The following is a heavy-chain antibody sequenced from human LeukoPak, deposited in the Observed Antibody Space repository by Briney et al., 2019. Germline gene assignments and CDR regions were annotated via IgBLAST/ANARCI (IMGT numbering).Heavy chain of an antibody. Sequence: GGTLRLSCAASGFTFSSYGMHWVRQAPGKGLEWVAFIRYDGSNKYYADSVKGRFTISRDNSKNTLYLQMNSLRAEDTAVYYCAKGYDSSGSDIYYCYMHVWAKGTTVTVSS. CDR1: GFTFSSYG. J-gene: IGHJ6*03. V-gene: IGHV3-30*02. CDR2: IRYDGSNK. CDR3: AKGYDSSGSDIYYCYMHV. D-gene: IGHD3-22*01.